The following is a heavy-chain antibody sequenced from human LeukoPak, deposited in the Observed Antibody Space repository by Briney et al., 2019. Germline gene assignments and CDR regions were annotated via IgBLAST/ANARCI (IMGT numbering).Heavy chain of an antibody. V-gene: IGHV4-39*07. CDR2: IYYSGRT. CDR3: AREGYYDTSASGAFDI. CDR1: GGSISSSRYY. D-gene: IGHD3-22*01. J-gene: IGHJ3*02. Sequence: SETLSLTCSVSGGSISSSRYYWGWIRQPPWKGLEWIGSIYYSGRTYYNPSLKSRVTISVDTSKNQFSLRLSSVTAADTAVYYCAREGYYDTSASGAFDIWGQGTMVTVSS.